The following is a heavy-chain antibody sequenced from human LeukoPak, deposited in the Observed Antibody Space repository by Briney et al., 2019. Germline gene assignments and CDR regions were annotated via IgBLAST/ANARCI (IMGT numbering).Heavy chain of an antibody. Sequence: SETLSLTCTVSGGSISSYYWSWIRQPPGKGLEWIGYIYYSGSTNYNPSLKSRVTISVDTSKNQFSLKLSSVTAADTAVYYCARDEEWFDPWGQGTLVTVSS. CDR1: GGSISSYY. J-gene: IGHJ5*02. V-gene: IGHV4-59*01. CDR2: IYYSGST. CDR3: ARDEEWFDP.